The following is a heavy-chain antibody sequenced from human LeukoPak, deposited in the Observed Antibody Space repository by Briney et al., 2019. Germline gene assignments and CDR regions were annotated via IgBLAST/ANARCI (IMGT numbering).Heavy chain of an antibody. Sequence: GGSLRLSCAASGFSFSAYWMHWVRQAPGKGLVWVSRINNEGSGTDYADAVKGRFTISRVNVENTLYLQMNSLSADDTAMYYCVRYDVEASRFDYWGQGTLVTVSS. J-gene: IGHJ4*02. CDR1: GFSFSAYW. D-gene: IGHD1-1*01. V-gene: IGHV3-74*01. CDR2: INNEGSGT. CDR3: VRYDVEASRFDY.